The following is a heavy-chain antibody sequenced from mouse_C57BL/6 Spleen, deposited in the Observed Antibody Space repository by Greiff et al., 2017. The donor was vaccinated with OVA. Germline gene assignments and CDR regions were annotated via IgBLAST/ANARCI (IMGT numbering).Heavy chain of an antibody. J-gene: IGHJ3*01. D-gene: IGHD1-1*01. Sequence: QVQLQQPGTEPVKPGASVKLSCKASGYTFTSYWMHWVKQRPGQGLEWIGNINPSNGGTNYNEKFKSKATLTVDKSSSTAYMQLSSLTSEDSAVYYCARGDHYYGSSYSAWFAYWGQGTLVTVSA. V-gene: IGHV1-53*01. CDR1: GYTFTSYW. CDR2: INPSNGGT. CDR3: ARGDHYYGSSYSAWFAY.